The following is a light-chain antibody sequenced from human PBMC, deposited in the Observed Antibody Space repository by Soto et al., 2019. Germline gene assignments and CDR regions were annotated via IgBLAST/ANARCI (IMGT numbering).Light chain of an antibody. J-gene: IGLJ2*01. V-gene: IGLV1-51*01. CDR2: DNQ. Sequence: QSALMQPPSVSAAPGQKVSISCSGSSSNVGKNFVSWYQHVPGKAPKLLIYDNQKRPSGIPDRFSASKSGTSATLDITGLQTGDEADYYCGTWDSSLTIGVIFGGGTKLTVL. CDR3: GTWDSSLTIGVI. CDR1: SSNVGKNF.